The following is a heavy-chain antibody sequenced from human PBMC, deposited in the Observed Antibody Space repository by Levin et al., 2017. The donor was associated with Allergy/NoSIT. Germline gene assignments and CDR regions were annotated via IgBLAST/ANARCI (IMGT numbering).Heavy chain of an antibody. V-gene: IGHV1-18*01. D-gene: IGHD5-18*01. J-gene: IGHJ4*02. Sequence: GESLKISCKASGYTFTSYGISWVRQAPGQGLEWMGWISAYNGNTNYAQKLQGRVTMTTDTSTSTAYMELRSLRSDDTAVYYCARDLDRGYSYGLDYFDYWGQGTLVTVSS. CDR1: GYTFTSYG. CDR3: ARDLDRGYSYGLDYFDY. CDR2: ISAYNGNT.